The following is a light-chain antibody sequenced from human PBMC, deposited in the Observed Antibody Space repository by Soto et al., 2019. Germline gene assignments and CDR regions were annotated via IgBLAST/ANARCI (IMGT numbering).Light chain of an antibody. Sequence: DIVLTQSPGTLSLSPGERATLSCRASQSVSSNYLAWYQQKPGQAPRLLIFGASSRATGIPDRFGGSGSGTDFTLTISRLEPEDFAVYYCQQYGSPWWTFGQGTKVDIK. CDR1: QSVSSNY. V-gene: IGKV3-20*01. CDR3: QQYGSPWWT. CDR2: GAS. J-gene: IGKJ1*01.